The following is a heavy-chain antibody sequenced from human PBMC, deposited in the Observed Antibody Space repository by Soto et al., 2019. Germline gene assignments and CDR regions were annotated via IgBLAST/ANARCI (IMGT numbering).Heavy chain of an antibody. CDR3: ASGRAMDV. V-gene: IGHV3-30*03. Sequence: SGGSLRLSCAASGFTFSTYSMNWARQAPGKGLEWVAVVSYDGNNEYYADSVKGRFTISRDNSESTLHLQMDTLRAEDTAVYYCASGRAMDVWGQGTTVTVSS. CDR2: VSYDGNNE. J-gene: IGHJ6*02. CDR1: GFTFSTYS.